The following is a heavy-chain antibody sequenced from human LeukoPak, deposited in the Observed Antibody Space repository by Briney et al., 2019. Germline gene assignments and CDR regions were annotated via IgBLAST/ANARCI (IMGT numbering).Heavy chain of an antibody. CDR1: GIAFDKNA. CDR2: ISHSGGAT. D-gene: IGHD5-24*01. V-gene: IGHV3-23*01. Sequence: GGSLRLSCAASGIAFDKNAMSWVRQAPGKGLKWVSTISHSGGATHYADSVKGRFTISGDNSKNTVSLQMSSLRVEDTAVYYCANFKGKDGIKDHFDYWGQVTLVTVSS. CDR3: ANFKGKDGIKDHFDY. J-gene: IGHJ4*02.